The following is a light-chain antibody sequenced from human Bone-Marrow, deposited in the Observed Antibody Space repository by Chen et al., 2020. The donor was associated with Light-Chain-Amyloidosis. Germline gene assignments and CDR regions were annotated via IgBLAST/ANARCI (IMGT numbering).Light chain of an antibody. CDR3: CAYTGSSTWV. J-gene: IGLJ3*02. CDR1: NSDVGNYNL. Sequence: QSALTPPASVSGSPGHSITISCTASNSDVGNYNLVSWYQHHPGKAPKLIIYGDFKRPSGVSNRFSGSKSGNTASLTISGLQNEDEAHYHCCAYTGSSTWVFGGGTKLTVL. CDR2: GDF. V-gene: IGLV2-23*01.